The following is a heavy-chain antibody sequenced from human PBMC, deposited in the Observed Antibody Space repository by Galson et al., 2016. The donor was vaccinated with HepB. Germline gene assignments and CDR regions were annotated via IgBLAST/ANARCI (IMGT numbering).Heavy chain of an antibody. J-gene: IGHJ3*02. CDR1: GFTFNIYT. Sequence: SLRLSCAASGFTFNIYTMNWVRQAPGKGLEWVSYIRDSTTMYHADSVKGRFTISRDDAKNSLYLQMNSLRDDDTALYYCVRDYNCAFDIWGQGTMVTVSS. V-gene: IGHV3-48*02. CDR3: VRDYNCAFDI. CDR2: IRDSTTM. D-gene: IGHD5-24*01.